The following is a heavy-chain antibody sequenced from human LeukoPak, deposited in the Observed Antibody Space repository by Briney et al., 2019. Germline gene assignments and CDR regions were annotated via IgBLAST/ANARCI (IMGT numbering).Heavy chain of an antibody. Sequence: GGSLRLSCAASGFTFSNYWMSWVRQAPGKGLEWVANIKQDGSEKYYVDSMKGRFTISRDNAKNSLYLQMNSLRAEDTAVYYCARLYANAFDIWGQGTMVTVSS. CDR3: ARLYANAFDI. D-gene: IGHD2-2*01. CDR1: GFTFSNYW. J-gene: IGHJ3*02. CDR2: IKQDGSEK. V-gene: IGHV3-7*01.